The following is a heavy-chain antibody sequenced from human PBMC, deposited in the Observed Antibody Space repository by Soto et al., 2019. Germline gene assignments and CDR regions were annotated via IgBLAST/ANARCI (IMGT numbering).Heavy chain of an antibody. V-gene: IGHV3-30-3*01. D-gene: IGHD1-20*01. CDR3: ASSASITGLCGGMDV. CDR2: ISYDGSNK. J-gene: IGHJ6*02. CDR1: GFTFSSYA. Sequence: QVQLVESGGGVVQPGRSLRLSCAASGFTFSSYAMHWVRQAPGKGLEWVAVISYDGSNKYYSDSVKGRFTISRDNSKNTLYLQMNSLRAEDTAVYYCASSASITGLCGGMDVWGQGTTVTVSS.